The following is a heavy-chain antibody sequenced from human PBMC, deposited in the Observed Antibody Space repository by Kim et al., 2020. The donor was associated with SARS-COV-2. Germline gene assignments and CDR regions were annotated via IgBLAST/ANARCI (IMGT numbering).Heavy chain of an antibody. CDR3: ARALVVRGVIGSNWFDP. CDR1: GYTFTSYA. V-gene: IGHV7-4-1*02. CDR2: INTNTGNP. Sequence: ASVKVSCKASGYTFTSYAMNWVRQAPGQGLEWMGWINTNTGNPTYAQGFTGRFVFSLDTSVSTAYLQISSLKAEDTAVYYCARALVVRGVIGSNWFDPWGQGTLVTVSS. J-gene: IGHJ5*02. D-gene: IGHD3-10*01.